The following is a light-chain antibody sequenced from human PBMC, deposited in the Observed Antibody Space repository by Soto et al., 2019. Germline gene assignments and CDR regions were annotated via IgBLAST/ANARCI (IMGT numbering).Light chain of an antibody. Sequence: EIVSTQSPGTLSLSPGERATLSCRASQSVSRSYLAWYQQNPGQPPSLLIYATSSRATGIPDRFSGSGSGTDFTLTISRLEPEDFAVYYCQQYGSSPYTFGQGTKLEIK. V-gene: IGKV3-20*01. CDR2: ATS. J-gene: IGKJ2*01. CDR3: QQYGSSPYT. CDR1: QSVSRSY.